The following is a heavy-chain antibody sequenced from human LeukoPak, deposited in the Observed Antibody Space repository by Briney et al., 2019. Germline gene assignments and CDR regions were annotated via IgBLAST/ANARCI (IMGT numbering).Heavy chain of an antibody. CDR3: ARESAELIHYYYYMDV. CDR1: GYTFTSYD. D-gene: IGHD2-15*01. Sequence: ASVKVPCKASGYTFTSYDINWVRQATGQGLEWMGWMNPNSGNTGYAQKFQGRVTMTRNTSISTAYMELSSLRSDDTAVYYCARESAELIHYYYYMDVWGKGTTVTVSS. J-gene: IGHJ6*03. CDR2: MNPNSGNT. V-gene: IGHV1-8*01.